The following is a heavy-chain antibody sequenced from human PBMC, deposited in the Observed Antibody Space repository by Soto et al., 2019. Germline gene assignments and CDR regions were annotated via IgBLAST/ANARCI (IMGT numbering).Heavy chain of an antibody. CDR3: AKDRDSSSWSLNWFDP. D-gene: IGHD6-13*01. Sequence: GGSLRLSCAASGFTFSSYAMSWVRQAPGKGLEWVSAISGSGGSTYYADSVKGRFTISRGNSKNTLYLQMNSLRAEDTAVYYCAKDRDSSSWSLNWFDPWGQGTLVTVSS. V-gene: IGHV3-23*01. J-gene: IGHJ5*02. CDR2: ISGSGGST. CDR1: GFTFSSYA.